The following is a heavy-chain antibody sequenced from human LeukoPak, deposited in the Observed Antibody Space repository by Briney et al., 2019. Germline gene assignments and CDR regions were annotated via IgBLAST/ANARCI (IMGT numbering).Heavy chain of an antibody. D-gene: IGHD5-12*01. CDR3: ARAGVATTFYYYYYMDV. CDR1: GFTFSSYW. J-gene: IGHJ6*03. V-gene: IGHV3-7*04. Sequence: GGSLRLSCAASGFTFSSYWTSWVRQAPGKGLEWVANIKQDGSEQYYADSVKGRFTISRDNAKNSLYLRMNSLRDEDTAVYCCARAGVATTFYYYYYMDVWGKGTTVTVSS. CDR2: IKQDGSEQ.